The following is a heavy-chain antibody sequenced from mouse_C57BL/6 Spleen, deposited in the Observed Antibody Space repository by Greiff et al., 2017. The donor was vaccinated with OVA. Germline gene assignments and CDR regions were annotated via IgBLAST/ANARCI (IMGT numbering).Heavy chain of an antibody. CDR1: GFTFSDYG. V-gene: IGHV5-17*01. J-gene: IGHJ4*01. Sequence: EVMLVESGGGLVKPGGSLKLSCAASGFTFSDYGMHWVRQAREKGLEWVAYISSGSSTIYYADTVKGRFTISRDNAKNTLFLQMTSLRSEDTAMYYCASPIYYGNGMDYWGQGTSVTVSS. CDR3: ASPIYYGNGMDY. D-gene: IGHD2-1*01. CDR2: ISSGSSTI.